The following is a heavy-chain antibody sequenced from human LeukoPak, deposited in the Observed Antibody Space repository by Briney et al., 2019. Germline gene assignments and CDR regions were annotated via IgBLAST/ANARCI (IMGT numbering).Heavy chain of an antibody. Sequence: GGSLRLSCAASGFTFSSYGMSWVRQAPGKGLEWVSGMSDSGTNTYYADSVKGRFTISRDNSKNTLYLQMNSLRAEDTAVYYCAKGGAVSSKSITMVRGTRRYYYYMDVWGKGTTVTISS. J-gene: IGHJ6*03. V-gene: IGHV3-23*01. D-gene: IGHD3-10*01. CDR3: AKGGAVSSKSITMVRGTRRYYYYMDV. CDR1: GFTFSSYG. CDR2: MSDSGTNT.